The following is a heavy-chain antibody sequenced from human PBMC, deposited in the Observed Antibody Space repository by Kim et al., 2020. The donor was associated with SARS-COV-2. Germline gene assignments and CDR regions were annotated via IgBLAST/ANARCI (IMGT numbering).Heavy chain of an antibody. V-gene: IGHV3-30*01. Sequence: ADSVKGRFTISRDNSKNTLYLQMNSLRAGDTAVYYCARRINGGYSSGCMGWGQGTLVTVSS. D-gene: IGHD6-19*01. J-gene: IGHJ4*02. CDR3: ARRINGGYSSGCMG.